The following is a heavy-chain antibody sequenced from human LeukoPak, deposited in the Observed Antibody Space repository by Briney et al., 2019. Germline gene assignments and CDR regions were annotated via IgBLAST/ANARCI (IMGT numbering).Heavy chain of an antibody. CDR2: INHSGST. Sequence: SETLSLTCAVYGGSFSGYYWSWIRQPPGKGLEWIGEINHSGSTNYNPSLKSRVTISVDTSKNQFSLKLSSVTAADTAVYYCATAPPYYDILTGYYSGAFDIWGQGTMVTVSS. D-gene: IGHD3-9*01. CDR1: GGSFSGYY. J-gene: IGHJ3*02. V-gene: IGHV4-34*01. CDR3: ATAPPYYDILTGYYSGAFDI.